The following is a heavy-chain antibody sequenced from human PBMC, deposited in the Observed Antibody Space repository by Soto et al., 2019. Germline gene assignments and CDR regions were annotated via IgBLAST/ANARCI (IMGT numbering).Heavy chain of an antibody. CDR1: GFTVSSNY. CDR3: ARELAACGPVGWYFDL. CDR2: IYSGGST. D-gene: IGHD6-6*01. Sequence: EVQLVESGGGLIQPGGSLRLSCAASGFTVSSNYMSWVRQAPGKGLEWVSVIYSGGSTYYADSVKGRFTISRDNSKNTLYLQMNSLRAEDTAVYYCARELAACGPVGWYFDLWGSGTLVTVSS. J-gene: IGHJ2*01. V-gene: IGHV3-53*01.